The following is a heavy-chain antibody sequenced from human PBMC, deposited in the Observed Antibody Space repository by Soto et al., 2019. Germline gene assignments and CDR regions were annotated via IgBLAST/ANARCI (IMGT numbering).Heavy chain of an antibody. CDR2: ISSSSSYI. Sequence: GGSLRLSCAASGFTFSSYSMNWVRQAPGKGLEWVSSISSSSSYIYYADSVKGRFTISRDNAKNSLYLQMNSLRAEDTAVYYCARDSSGWYEAAFDIWGQGTMVTVSS. CDR3: ARDSSGWYEAAFDI. V-gene: IGHV3-21*01. J-gene: IGHJ3*02. CDR1: GFTFSSYS. D-gene: IGHD6-19*01.